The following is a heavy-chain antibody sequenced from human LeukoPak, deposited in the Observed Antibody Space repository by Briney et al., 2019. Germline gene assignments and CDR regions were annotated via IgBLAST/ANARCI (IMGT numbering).Heavy chain of an antibody. J-gene: IGHJ4*02. CDR3: ARAGIAALDY. Sequence: PGGSLRLSCAASGFTFSSYAMHWVRQAPGKGLEWVAVISYDGSNKYYADSVKGRFTISRDNSKNTLYLQMNSLRAEDTAVYYCARAGIAALDYWGQGTLVTVSS. D-gene: IGHD6-6*01. CDR1: GFTFSSYA. CDR2: ISYDGSNK. V-gene: IGHV3-30*04.